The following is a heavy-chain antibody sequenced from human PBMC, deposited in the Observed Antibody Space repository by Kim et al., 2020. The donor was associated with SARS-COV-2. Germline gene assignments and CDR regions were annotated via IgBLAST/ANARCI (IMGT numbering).Heavy chain of an antibody. CDR1: GFTVSSNY. Sequence: GGSLRLSCAASGFTVSSNYMSWVRQAPGKGLEWVSVIYSGGSTYDADSVKGRFTISRHNSKNTLYLQMNSLRAEDTAGYYCAFGGVITDAFDIWGQGTMVTVSS. V-gene: IGHV3-53*04. CDR2: IYSGGST. J-gene: IGHJ3*02. CDR3: AFGGVITDAFDI. D-gene: IGHD3-16*01.